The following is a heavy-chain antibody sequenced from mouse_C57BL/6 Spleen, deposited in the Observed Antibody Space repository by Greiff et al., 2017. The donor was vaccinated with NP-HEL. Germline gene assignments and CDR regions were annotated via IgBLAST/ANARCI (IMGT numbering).Heavy chain of an antibody. D-gene: IGHD1-1*01. Sequence: QVQLKQSGAELAKPGASVKLSCKASGYTFTGYWMHWVKQRPGQGLEWIGSINPSSGYTKYNQKFKDKATLTADKSSSTAYMQLSSLTYEDSADYYCTRGVVADCIDYWGQGTTLTVSS. CDR2: INPSSGYT. CDR1: GYTFTGYW. CDR3: TRGVVADCIDY. J-gene: IGHJ2*01. V-gene: IGHV1-7*01.